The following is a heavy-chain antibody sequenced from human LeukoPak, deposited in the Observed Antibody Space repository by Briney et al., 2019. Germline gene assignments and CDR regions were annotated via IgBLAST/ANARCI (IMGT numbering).Heavy chain of an antibody. V-gene: IGHV3-11*04. CDR1: GFTFGDYS. J-gene: IGHJ6*04. CDR3: AELGITMIGGV. Sequence: PGGSLRLSCAASGFTFGDYSMTWIRQAPGKGLEWVSYISGSGSTIYYADSVKGRFTISRDNAKNSLYLQMNSLRAEDTAVYYCAELGITMIGGVCGKGTTVTISS. D-gene: IGHD3-10*02. CDR2: ISGSGSTI.